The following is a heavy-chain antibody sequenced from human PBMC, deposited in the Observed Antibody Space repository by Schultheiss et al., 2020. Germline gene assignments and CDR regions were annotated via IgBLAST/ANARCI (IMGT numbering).Heavy chain of an antibody. Sequence: SETLSLTCAVYGGSFSGYYWSWIRQPPGKGLEWIGEINHSGSTNYNPSLKSRVTISVDTSKNQFSLKLSSVTAADTAVYYCARASRIGFDYWGQGTLVTVSS. D-gene: IGHD1-26*01. CDR1: GGSFSGYY. CDR3: ARASRIGFDY. CDR2: INHSGST. V-gene: IGHV4-34*01. J-gene: IGHJ4*02.